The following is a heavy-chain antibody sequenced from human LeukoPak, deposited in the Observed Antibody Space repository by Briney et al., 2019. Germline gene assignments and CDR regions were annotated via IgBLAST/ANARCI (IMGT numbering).Heavy chain of an antibody. CDR3: ARSGGFCSSSNCYGWGFDY. J-gene: IGHJ4*02. Sequence: ASVKVSCKTFGFTFNNYYISWVRQAPGQGLEWMGWISTYSGNTNYAQKLQDRVTMTTDTSTSTAYMELRRLRSDDTAVYYCARSGGFCSSSNCYGWGFDYWGQGTLVTVSS. V-gene: IGHV1-18*01. CDR1: GFTFNNYY. CDR2: ISTYSGNT. D-gene: IGHD2-2*01.